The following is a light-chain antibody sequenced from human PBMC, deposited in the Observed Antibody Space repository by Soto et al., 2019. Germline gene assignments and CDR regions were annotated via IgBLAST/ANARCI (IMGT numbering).Light chain of an antibody. V-gene: IGKV1-27*01. Sequence: DIQMTQAPSSLSASVGDRVTITCRARQDISTYLAWYQQKPGKVPKLLISAAYTLQSGVPPRFSGSGSGTEFTITITSLQPEDVATYYCQKYENAPLTFGGGTKVEIK. CDR2: AAY. CDR3: QKYENAPLT. CDR1: QDISTY. J-gene: IGKJ4*01.